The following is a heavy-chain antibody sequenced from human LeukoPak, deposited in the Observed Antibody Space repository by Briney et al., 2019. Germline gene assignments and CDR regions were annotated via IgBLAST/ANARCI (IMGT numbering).Heavy chain of an antibody. J-gene: IGHJ4*02. CDR3: ARLVGALNAPDY. CDR1: GYTFTGYY. CDR2: INPNSGGI. Sequence: GASVKVSCKASGYTFTGYYMHWVRQAPGQGLEWMGWINPNSGGINYAQKFQGRVTMTRDTSISTAYMELSRLRSDDTAVYYCARLVGALNAPDYWGRGTLVTVSS. V-gene: IGHV1-2*02. D-gene: IGHD1-26*01.